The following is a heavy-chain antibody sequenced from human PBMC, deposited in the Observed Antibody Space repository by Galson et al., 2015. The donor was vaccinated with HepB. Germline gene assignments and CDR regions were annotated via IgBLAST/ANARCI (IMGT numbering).Heavy chain of an antibody. Sequence: SLRLSCAASGFTFSSYAMSWVRQAPGKGLEWVSAISGSGGSTYYADSVKGRFTISRDNSKNTLYLQMNSLRAEDTAVYYCAKGDIEGGWFSTPPGNYFDYWGQGTLVTVSS. J-gene: IGHJ4*02. V-gene: IGHV3-23*01. D-gene: IGHD2-15*01. CDR3: AKGDIEGGWFSTPPGNYFDY. CDR2: ISGSGGST. CDR1: GFTFSSYA.